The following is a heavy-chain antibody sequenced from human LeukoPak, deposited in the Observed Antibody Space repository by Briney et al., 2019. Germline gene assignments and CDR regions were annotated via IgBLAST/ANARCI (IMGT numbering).Heavy chain of an antibody. CDR1: GGSISSGGYY. CDR3: AREKSYYYGSGTMGVDY. CDR2: IYYSGST. Sequence: TSQTLSLTCTVSGGSISSGGYYWSWIRQHPGKGLGWIGYIYYSGSTYYNPSLKSRVTISVDTSKNQFSLKLSSVTAADTAVYYCAREKSYYYGSGTMGVDYWRQGTLVTVSS. D-gene: IGHD3-10*01. V-gene: IGHV4-31*03. J-gene: IGHJ4*02.